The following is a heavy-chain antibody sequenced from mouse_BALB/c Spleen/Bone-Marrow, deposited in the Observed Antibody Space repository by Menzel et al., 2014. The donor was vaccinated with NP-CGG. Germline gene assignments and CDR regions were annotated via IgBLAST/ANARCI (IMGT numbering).Heavy chain of an antibody. V-gene: IGHV1-4*01. Sequence: QVQLQQSGAELARPGASVKMSCRAPGYTFTTYTIHWVRQRPGQGLEWIGYINPSSGYTNYNQKFKDKATLTADKSSSTAYMQLSSLTSEDSAVYYCARRDDGYVFFDYWGQGTTLTVSS. CDR2: INPSSGYT. J-gene: IGHJ2*01. CDR1: GYTFTTYT. D-gene: IGHD2-3*01. CDR3: ARRDDGYVFFDY.